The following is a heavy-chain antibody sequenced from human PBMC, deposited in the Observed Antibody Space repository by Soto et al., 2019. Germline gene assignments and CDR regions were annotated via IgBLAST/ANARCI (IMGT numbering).Heavy chain of an antibody. CDR2: ISGSDDRT. CDR3: TRGGRGIHIFVAA. Sequence: EVQLLESGGGLEQPGGSLRLSCVASGFTFSNYAMNWIRQAPGKGLEWVSIISGSDDRTFFADSVTGRFTISRDNSKDTVFLQMNNLRGEDTALYYCTRGGRGIHIFVAAWGLGTLVSVSS. D-gene: IGHD3-9*01. J-gene: IGHJ5*02. V-gene: IGHV3-23*01. CDR1: GFTFSNYA.